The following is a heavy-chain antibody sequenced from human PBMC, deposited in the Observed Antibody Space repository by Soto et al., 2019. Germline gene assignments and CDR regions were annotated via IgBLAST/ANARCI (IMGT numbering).Heavy chain of an antibody. CDR1: GFTFSSYA. CDR3: ARGIAVAGPFDY. CDR2: ISYDGSNK. V-gene: IGHV3-30-3*01. J-gene: IGHJ4*02. D-gene: IGHD6-19*01. Sequence: PGGSLRLSCAASGFTFSSYAMHWVRQAPGKGLEWVAVISYDGSNKYYADSVKGRFTISRDNSKNTLYLQMNSLRAEDTAMYYCARGIAVAGPFDYWGQGTLVTVSS.